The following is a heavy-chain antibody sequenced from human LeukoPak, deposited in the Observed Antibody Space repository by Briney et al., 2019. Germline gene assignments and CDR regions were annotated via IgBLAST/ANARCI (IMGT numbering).Heavy chain of an antibody. CDR2: IIPIFGTA. V-gene: IGHV1-69*05. J-gene: IGHJ4*02. D-gene: IGHD2-21*02. Sequence: ASVKVSCKASGGTFSSYAISWVRQAPGQGLEWMGGIIPIFGTANYAQKFQGRVTITTDEPTSTAYMELSSLRSEDTAVYYCARDPTAYCGGDCYWGPFDYWGQGTLVTVSS. CDR1: GGTFSSYA. CDR3: ARDPTAYCGGDCYWGPFDY.